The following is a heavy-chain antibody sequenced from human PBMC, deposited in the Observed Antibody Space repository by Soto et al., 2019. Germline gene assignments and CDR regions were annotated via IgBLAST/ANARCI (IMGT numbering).Heavy chain of an antibody. Sequence: GGSLRLSCAASGFTFSSYAMSWVRQAPGKGLEWVSAISGSGGSTYYADSVKGRFTISRDNSKNTLYLQMNSLRAEDTAVYYCAKDLKLWFEESPPNGYWGQGTLVTVS. CDR2: ISGSGGST. CDR1: GFTFSSYA. D-gene: IGHD3-10*01. J-gene: IGHJ4*02. V-gene: IGHV3-23*01. CDR3: AKDLKLWFEESPPNGY.